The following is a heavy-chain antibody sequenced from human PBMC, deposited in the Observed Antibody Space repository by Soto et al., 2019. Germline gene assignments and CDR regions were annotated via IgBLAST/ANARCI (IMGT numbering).Heavy chain of an antibody. Sequence: ASVKVSCKASGYTFTSYAMHWVRQAPGQRLEWMGWINAGNGNTKYSQKFQGRVTITRDTSASTAYMELSSLRSEDTAVYYCARVTVVVPAAEGIDYWGQGTLVTVSS. CDR2: INAGNGNT. D-gene: IGHD2-2*01. CDR1: GYTFTSYA. CDR3: ARVTVVVPAAEGIDY. J-gene: IGHJ4*02. V-gene: IGHV1-3*01.